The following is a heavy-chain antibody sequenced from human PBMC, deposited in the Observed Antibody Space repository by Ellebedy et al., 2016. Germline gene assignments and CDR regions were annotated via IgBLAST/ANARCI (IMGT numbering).Heavy chain of an antibody. J-gene: IGHJ3*02. V-gene: IGHV3-7*01. CDR3: ARYTTLRITPLPCAFDI. Sequence: GGSLRLXXAASGFTFSSYWMSWVRQAPGKGLEWVANIKQDGSEKYYVDSVKGRFTISRDNAKNSLYLQMNSLRAEDTAVYYCARYTTLRITPLPCAFDIWGQGTMVTVSS. D-gene: IGHD3-10*01. CDR1: GFTFSSYW. CDR2: IKQDGSEK.